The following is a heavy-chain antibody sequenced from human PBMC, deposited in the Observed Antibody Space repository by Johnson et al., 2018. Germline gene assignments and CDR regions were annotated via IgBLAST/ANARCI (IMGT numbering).Heavy chain of an antibody. CDR2: IWSHGNRE. Sequence: QVQLQESGGGVVQPGRSLRLSCAASGFTFKDYGMHWVRQAPGKGLEWVAIIWSHGNREYFADSLKGRFSISRDNSKETLFLEMNDLRVEDTAVYYFATEYSGNYAFDNWGQGTLVTVSS. CDR3: ATEYSGNYAFDN. V-gene: IGHV3-33*01. J-gene: IGHJ4*02. D-gene: IGHD4-11*01. CDR1: GFTFKDYG.